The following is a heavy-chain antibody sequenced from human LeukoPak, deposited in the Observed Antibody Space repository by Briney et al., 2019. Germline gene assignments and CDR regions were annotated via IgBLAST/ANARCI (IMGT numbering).Heavy chain of an antibody. Sequence: ASVKVSCKASGYTFTSYYMHWVRQAPGQGLEWMGIINPSGGSTSYAQKFQGRVTITADESTSTAYMELSSLRSEDTAVYYCARSYDYVWGSYRFPAGYMDVWGKGTTVTISS. D-gene: IGHD3-16*02. CDR2: INPSGGST. V-gene: IGHV1-46*01. J-gene: IGHJ6*03. CDR3: ARSYDYVWGSYRFPAGYMDV. CDR1: GYTFTSYY.